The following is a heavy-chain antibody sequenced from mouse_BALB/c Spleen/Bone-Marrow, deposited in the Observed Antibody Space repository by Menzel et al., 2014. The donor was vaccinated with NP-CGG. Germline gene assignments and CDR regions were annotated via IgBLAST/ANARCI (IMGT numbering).Heavy chain of an antibody. V-gene: IGHV2-9*02. CDR2: IWAGGST. Sequence: VQGVESGPGLVAPSQSLSITCTVSGFSLTSYGVHWVRQPPGKGLEWLGVIWAGGSTNYNSALMSRLSISKDNSKSQVFLKMNSLQTDDTAMYYCARDRELSYAMDYWGQGTSVTASS. CDR1: GFSLTSYG. D-gene: IGHD3-1*01. CDR3: ARDRELSYAMDY. J-gene: IGHJ4*01.